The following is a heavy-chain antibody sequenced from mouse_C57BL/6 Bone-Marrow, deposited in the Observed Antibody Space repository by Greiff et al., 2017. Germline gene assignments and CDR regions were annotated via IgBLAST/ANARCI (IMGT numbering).Heavy chain of an antibody. CDR2: ISGGGGNT. CDR3: ARLGWLLRAPWFAY. V-gene: IGHV5-9*01. Sequence: EVKLMESGGGLVKPGGSLKLSCAASGFTFSSYTMSWVRQTPEKRLEWVATISGGGGNTYYPDSVKGRFTISRDNAKNTLYLQMSSLRSEDTALYYCARLGWLLRAPWFAYWGQGTLVTVSA. CDR1: GFTFSSYT. J-gene: IGHJ3*01. D-gene: IGHD2-3*01.